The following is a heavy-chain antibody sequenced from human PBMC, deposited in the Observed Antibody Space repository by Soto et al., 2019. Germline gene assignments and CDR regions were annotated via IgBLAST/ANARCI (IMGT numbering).Heavy chain of an antibody. J-gene: IGHJ4*02. CDR3: ASDSGSGSYYGY. CDR2: IYHSGST. CDR1: GGSISSSNW. V-gene: IGHV4-4*02. Sequence: PSETLSLTCAVSGGSISSSNWWSWVRQPPGKGLEWIGEIYHSGSTNYSPSLKSRVTISVDKSKNQFSLKLSSVTAADTAVYYCASDSGSGSYYGYWGQGTLVTVSS. D-gene: IGHD3-10*01.